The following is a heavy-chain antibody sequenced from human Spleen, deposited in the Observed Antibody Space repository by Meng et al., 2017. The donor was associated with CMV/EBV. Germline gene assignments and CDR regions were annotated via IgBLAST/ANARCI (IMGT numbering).Heavy chain of an antibody. Sequence: CAASGFTFSDYYLSWIRQAPGKGLEWVSYISSSGSTIYYADSVKGRFTISRDNAKNSLYLQMNSLRAEDTAVYYCATSYGDYVAFDYWGQGTLVTVSS. J-gene: IGHJ4*02. V-gene: IGHV3-11*04. CDR1: GFTFSDYY. CDR2: ISSSGSTI. D-gene: IGHD4-17*01. CDR3: ATSYGDYVAFDY.